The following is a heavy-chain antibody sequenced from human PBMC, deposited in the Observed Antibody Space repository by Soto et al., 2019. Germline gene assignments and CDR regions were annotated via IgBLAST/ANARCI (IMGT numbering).Heavy chain of an antibody. Sequence: DVHLLESGGGLVQPGGSLRLSCAASGFMFSAYAMHWVRQAPGQGLEWVSSMSGTSADTYYADSVKGRFTVSRDSSKDTLYLQLNSLRAEDTALYFCAREDGGGPFDYWGQGTLVIVCS. CDR1: GFMFSAYA. J-gene: IGHJ4*02. CDR2: MSGTSADT. D-gene: IGHD2-15*01. V-gene: IGHV3-23*01. CDR3: AREDGGGPFDY.